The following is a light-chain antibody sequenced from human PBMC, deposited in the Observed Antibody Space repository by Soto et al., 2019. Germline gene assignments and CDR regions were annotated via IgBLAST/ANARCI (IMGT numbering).Light chain of an antibody. V-gene: IGKV3-20*01. Sequence: EIVLTQSPGTLSLSPGERATLSCRASQSVSNNYLAWYQQKPGQAPRLLIYGASSRATGIPDRFSGSGSGTDFTLIISRLEPEDFAVYYCQQYGSSPRTFGQGTKVDIK. CDR2: GAS. J-gene: IGKJ1*01. CDR1: QSVSNNY. CDR3: QQYGSSPRT.